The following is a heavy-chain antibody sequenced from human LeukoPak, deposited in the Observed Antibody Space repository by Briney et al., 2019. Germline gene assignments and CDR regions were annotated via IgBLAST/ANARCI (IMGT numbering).Heavy chain of an antibody. CDR2: IRYDGSNK. CDR3: AKGELGYCSSTSCQPFDY. V-gene: IGHV3-30*02. D-gene: IGHD2-2*01. J-gene: IGHJ4*02. Sequence: GRSLRLSCAASGFTFSNYGMHWVRQAPGKGLEWVAFIRYDGSNKYYADSVKGRFTISRDNSKNTLYLQMNSLRAEDTAVYYCAKGELGYCSSTSCQPFDYWGQGTLVTVSS. CDR1: GFTFSNYG.